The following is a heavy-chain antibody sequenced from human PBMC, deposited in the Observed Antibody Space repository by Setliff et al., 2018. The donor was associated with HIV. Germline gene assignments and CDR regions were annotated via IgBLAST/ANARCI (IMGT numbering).Heavy chain of an antibody. CDR3: ATVRGYSYDSSGQEYFQH. CDR1: GYTLSELS. J-gene: IGHJ1*01. CDR2: FDPEDVET. D-gene: IGHD3-22*01. V-gene: IGHV1-24*01. Sequence: GASVKVSCKVSGYTLSELSMHWVRQAPGKGLEWMGGFDPEDVETIYAEKFQGRVTMTEDTSTDTAYMELSSLTSEDTAVYYCATVRGYSYDSSGQEYFQHWGQGTLVTVSS.